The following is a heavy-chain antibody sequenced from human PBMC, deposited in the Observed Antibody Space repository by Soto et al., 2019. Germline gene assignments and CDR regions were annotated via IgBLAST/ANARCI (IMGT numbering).Heavy chain of an antibody. CDR1: GGSFSGYY. D-gene: IGHD5-18*01. Sequence: PSETLSLTCAVYGGSFSGYYWSWIRQPPGKGLEWIGEINHSGSTNYNPSLKSRVTISVDTSKNQFSLKLSSVTAADTAVYYCARVSGYSYGSRFPFDYWGQGTLVTVSS. CDR2: INHSGST. V-gene: IGHV4-34*01. J-gene: IGHJ4*02. CDR3: ARVSGYSYGSRFPFDY.